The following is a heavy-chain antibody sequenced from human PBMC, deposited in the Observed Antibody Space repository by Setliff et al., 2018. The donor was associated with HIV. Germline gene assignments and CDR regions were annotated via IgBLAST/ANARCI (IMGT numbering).Heavy chain of an antibody. J-gene: IGHJ3*02. V-gene: IGHV4-4*07. Sequence: PSETLSLTCTVSGGSISSYYWSWIRQPAGKGLEWIGRIYASGSTNYNPSLKSRVTMSVDTSKNHFSLQLSSVTAADTAVFYCARVGVLRLGGFGAFDIWGQGTMVTVSS. CDR2: IYASGST. D-gene: IGHD3-16*01. CDR3: ARVGVLRLGGFGAFDI. CDR1: GGSISSYY.